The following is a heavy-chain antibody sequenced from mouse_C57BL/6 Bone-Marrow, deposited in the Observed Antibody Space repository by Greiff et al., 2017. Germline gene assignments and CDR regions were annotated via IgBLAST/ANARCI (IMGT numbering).Heavy chain of an antibody. CDR1: GYTFTDYN. V-gene: IGHV1-18*01. J-gene: IGHJ4*01. CDR3: ARMINTAVVATWGGRAMDY. CDR2: INPNNGGT. D-gene: IGHD1-1*01. Sequence: EVQLQQSGPELVKPGASVKIPCTASGYTFTDYNMDWVKQSHGKSLEWIGDINPNNGGTIYNQKFKGKATLTVDKSSSTAYMELRSLTSEDTAVXYWARMINTAVVATWGGRAMDYWGQGTSVTVSS.